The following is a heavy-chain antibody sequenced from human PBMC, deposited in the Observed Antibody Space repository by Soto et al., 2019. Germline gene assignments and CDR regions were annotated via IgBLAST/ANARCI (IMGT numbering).Heavy chain of an antibody. V-gene: IGHV3-23*01. J-gene: IGHJ3*02. D-gene: IGHD2-21*01. CDR3: ANHRYYCGGDCYAFDI. Sequence: PGGSLRLSCAASGFTFSSYAMSWVRQAPGKGLEWVSAISGSGGSTYYADSVKGRFTISRDNSKNTLYLQMNSLRAEDTAVYYCANHRYYCGGDCYAFDIWGQGTMVTVSS. CDR1: GFTFSSYA. CDR2: ISGSGGST.